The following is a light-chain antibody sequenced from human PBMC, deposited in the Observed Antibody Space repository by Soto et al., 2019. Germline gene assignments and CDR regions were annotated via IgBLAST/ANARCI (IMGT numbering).Light chain of an antibody. V-gene: IGKV1-12*01. J-gene: IGKJ4*02. CDR2: AAS. CDR3: PLANSVPVT. Sequence: GKSVNIGGRAMQGIRSWLAWYQQKPGKAPKLLIYAASSLQSGVPSRFCGSGSGTDVTLTLCRLQSEDAAPYYGPLANSVPVTFGGGTKVDIK. CDR1: QGIRSW.